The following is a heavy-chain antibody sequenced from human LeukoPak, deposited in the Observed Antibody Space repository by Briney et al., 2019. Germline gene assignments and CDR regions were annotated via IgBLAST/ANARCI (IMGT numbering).Heavy chain of an antibody. CDR2: INAKSGGT. V-gene: IGHV1-2*04. D-gene: IGHD3-10*01. Sequence: ASVKVSCKASGYTFTDYYMHWVRQAPGQGLEWMGWINAKSGGTKYAQKFQGWVTMTRDTSISTAYLELSRLKSDDTAVYYCARVPSNYYGSGSPFAYWGQGTLLTVSS. CDR3: ARVPSNYYGSGSPFAY. J-gene: IGHJ4*02. CDR1: GYTFTDYY.